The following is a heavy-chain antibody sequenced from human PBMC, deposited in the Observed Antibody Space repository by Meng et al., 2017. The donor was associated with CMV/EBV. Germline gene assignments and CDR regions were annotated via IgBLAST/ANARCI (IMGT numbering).Heavy chain of an antibody. J-gene: IGHJ4*02. Sequence: LRLSCTVSGGSISSGDYYWSWIRQPPGKGLEWIGYIYYSGSTYYNPSLKSRVTISVDTSKNQFSLKLSSVTAADTAVYYCARVMERPVRGVIGIWGRGTLVTVSS. CDR1: GGSISSGDYY. CDR3: ARVMERPVRGVIGI. CDR2: IYYSGST. D-gene: IGHD3-10*01. V-gene: IGHV4-30-4*08.